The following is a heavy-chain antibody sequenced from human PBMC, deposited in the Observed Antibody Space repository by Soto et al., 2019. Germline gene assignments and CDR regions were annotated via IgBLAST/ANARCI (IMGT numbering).Heavy chain of an antibody. V-gene: IGHV4-34*01. CDR1: GGSFSGYY. CDR2: INHSGST. CDR3: AREREPLYGYSTMYYFDY. J-gene: IGHJ4*02. Sequence: SETLSLTCAVYGGSFSGYYWSWIRQPPGKGLEGIGEINHSGSTNYNPSLKSRVTISVDTSKNQFSLKLSSVTAADTAVYYCAREREPLYGYSTMYYFDYWGQGTLVTVSS. D-gene: IGHD5-12*01.